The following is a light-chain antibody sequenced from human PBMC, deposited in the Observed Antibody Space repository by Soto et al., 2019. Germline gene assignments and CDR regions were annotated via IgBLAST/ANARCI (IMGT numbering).Light chain of an antibody. CDR2: VAY. CDR1: RDIRKY. Sequence: DGQMTQSPACLSAAVGDRVTISCQTFRDIRKYLNWYQHKPGKPPQLLIFVAYNLETGVPSRFSGRGSGTNLTLTISSLQPEDFATYYSQQYIDVPQTFGQGTKVDIK. V-gene: IGKV1-33*01. CDR3: QQYIDVPQT. J-gene: IGKJ1*01.